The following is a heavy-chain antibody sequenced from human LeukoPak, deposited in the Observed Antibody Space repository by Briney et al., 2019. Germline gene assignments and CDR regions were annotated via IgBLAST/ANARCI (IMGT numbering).Heavy chain of an antibody. V-gene: IGHV5-51*01. Sequence: GESLKISCKASGYSFPTYWIGWVRQMPGKGLEWMGIVYRGDSDTRYSPSFQGQVTISADKSISTAYLQWSSLKASDSAMYYCARARYCSGGSCYAEYWGQGTLVTVSS. CDR1: GYSFPTYW. D-gene: IGHD2-15*01. CDR3: ARARYCSGGSCYAEY. CDR2: VYRGDSDT. J-gene: IGHJ4*02.